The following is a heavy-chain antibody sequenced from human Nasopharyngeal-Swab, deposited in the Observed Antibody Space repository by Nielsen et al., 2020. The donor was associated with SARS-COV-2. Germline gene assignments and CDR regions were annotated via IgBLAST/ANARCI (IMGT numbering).Heavy chain of an antibody. CDR2: INSDGITT. Sequence: GESLKISCAASGFTFSTSWMHWVRQTPGKGLVWVSRINSDGITTNHADSVKGRFTISRDNAKNTLYLQMNSLRAEDTAVYYCARAAGGSYVAPFDYWGQGTLVTVSS. J-gene: IGHJ4*02. V-gene: IGHV3-74*01. CDR3: ARAAGGSYVAPFDY. CDR1: GFTFSTSW. D-gene: IGHD1-26*01.